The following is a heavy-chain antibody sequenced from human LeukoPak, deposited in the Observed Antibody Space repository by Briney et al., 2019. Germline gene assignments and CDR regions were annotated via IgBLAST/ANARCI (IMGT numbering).Heavy chain of an antibody. CDR2: INHSGST. CDR3: ALAVAAIDY. CDR1: GGSFSGYY. Sequence: KPSETLSLTCAVYGGSFSGYYWSWIRQPPGKGLEWIGEINHSGSTNYNPSLKSRVTISVDTSKNQFSLKLSSVTAADTAVYYCALAVAAIDYWGQGTLVTVSS. J-gene: IGHJ4*02. D-gene: IGHD6-19*01. V-gene: IGHV4-34*01.